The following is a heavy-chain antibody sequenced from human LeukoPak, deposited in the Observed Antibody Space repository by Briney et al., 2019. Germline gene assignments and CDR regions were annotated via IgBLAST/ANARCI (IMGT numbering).Heavy chain of an antibody. Sequence: ASVKVSCKASGYTFTGYYMHWVRQAPGQGLEWMGWINPNSGGTNYAQKFQGRVTMTRDTSISTAYMELSRLRSDDTAVYYCARPPYYYYDSSGYDPYGMDVWGQGTTVTVSS. J-gene: IGHJ6*02. CDR1: GYTFTGYY. CDR3: ARPPYYYYDSSGYDPYGMDV. V-gene: IGHV1-2*02. D-gene: IGHD3-22*01. CDR2: INPNSGGT.